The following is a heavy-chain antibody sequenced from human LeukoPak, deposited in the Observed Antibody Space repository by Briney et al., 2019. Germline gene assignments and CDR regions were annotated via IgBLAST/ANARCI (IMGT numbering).Heavy chain of an antibody. CDR1: GFTFSSYW. CDR2: IKQDGSEK. J-gene: IGHJ4*02. Sequence: GGSLRLSCAASGFTFSSYWMSWVRQAPGKGLEWVANIKQDGSEKYYVDSVKGRFTISRDNAKNSLHLQMNSLRAEDTAVYYCARVQLWSEYYFDYWGQGTLVTVSS. V-gene: IGHV3-7*01. CDR3: ARVQLWSEYYFDY. D-gene: IGHD5-18*01.